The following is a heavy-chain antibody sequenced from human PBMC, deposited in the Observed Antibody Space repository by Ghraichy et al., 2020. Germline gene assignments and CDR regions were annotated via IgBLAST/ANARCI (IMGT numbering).Heavy chain of an antibody. V-gene: IGHV3-9*01. D-gene: IGHD2-15*01. CDR3: AKDMFGARFGGSVDY. Sequence: GGSLRLSCAASGFTFDDYAMHWVRQAPGKGLEWVSGISWNSGSIDYADSVKGRFTISRDNAKNSLYLQMNSLRAEDTALYYCAKDMFGARFGGSVDYWGQGTLVTVSS. CDR2: ISWNSGSI. J-gene: IGHJ4*02. CDR1: GFTFDDYA.